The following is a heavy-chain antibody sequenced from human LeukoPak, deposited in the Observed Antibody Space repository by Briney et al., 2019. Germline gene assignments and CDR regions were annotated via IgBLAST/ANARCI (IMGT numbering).Heavy chain of an antibody. Sequence: PGGSLRLSCVGSGFTISSYWVNWFRQSPGKGLEWVANIKPDGSDKYYVDSARGRFPVSRDNAKNSAFLQMNSLRAEDTAIYYCATISTQTFDIWGQGTLVSVSS. CDR1: GFTISSYW. V-gene: IGHV3-7*01. CDR2: IKPDGSDK. CDR3: ATISTQTFDI. D-gene: IGHD2/OR15-2a*01. J-gene: IGHJ3*02.